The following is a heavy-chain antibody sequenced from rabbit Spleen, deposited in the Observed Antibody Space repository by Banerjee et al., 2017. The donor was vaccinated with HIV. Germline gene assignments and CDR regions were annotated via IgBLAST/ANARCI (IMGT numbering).Heavy chain of an antibody. V-gene: IGHV1S47*01. D-gene: IGHD8-1*01. CDR2: IYNGDGST. CDR3: ARTGSSWSLNL. Sequence: QQQLEESGGGLVKPGGTLTLTCKVSGFDFSSDAMCWVRQAPGKGPECIACIYNGDGSTYYASWVNGRFTISSDNAQNTVGLQLNSLTAADTATYFCARTGSSWSLNLWGPGTLVT. J-gene: IGHJ3*01. CDR1: GFDFSSDA.